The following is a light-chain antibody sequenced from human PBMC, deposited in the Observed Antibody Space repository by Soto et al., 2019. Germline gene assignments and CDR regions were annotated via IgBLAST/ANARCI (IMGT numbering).Light chain of an antibody. V-gene: IGKV1-39*01. CDR2: GAS. CDR3: QQSYTAVFT. J-gene: IGKJ3*01. Sequence: DIQMTQSPSSLSASVGDRVTITCRASQNIGNYLNWYQKKPGEAPNLLIYGASSLQSEVPSRFSGSGSETDFSLTINNLQPEDFGTYYCQQSYTAVFTFGPGTKVDIK. CDR1: QNIGNY.